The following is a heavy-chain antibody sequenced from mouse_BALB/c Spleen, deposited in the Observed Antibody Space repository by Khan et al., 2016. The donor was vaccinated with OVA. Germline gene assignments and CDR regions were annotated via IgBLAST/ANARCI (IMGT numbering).Heavy chain of an antibody. D-gene: IGHD1-3*01. J-gene: IGHJ4*01. CDR2: ILPGSGNT. CDR3: ARGGYNPAMDY. Sequence: VQLQQSGAELMKPGASVTISCKATGYTFSMYWIEWVKQRPGHGLECIGEILPGSGNTNNNEKFKGKATFTADTSSNTAYMQLSSLTSEDSAVYYCARGGYNPAMDYWGQGTSVTVSS. CDR1: GYTFSMYW. V-gene: IGHV1-9*01.